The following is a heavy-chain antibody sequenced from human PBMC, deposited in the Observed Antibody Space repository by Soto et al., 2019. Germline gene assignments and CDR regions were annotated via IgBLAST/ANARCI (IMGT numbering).Heavy chain of an antibody. Sequence: QVQLQESGPGLVKPSETLSLTCTVFGGSVSSDNYYWSWIRQPPGKGLEWVGYVYYDGTTSYNPSLKSRVTTSVDTSKNQFSLKLSSVTAADTALYFCARGNNMLRGVIAYYFDYWGQGTLVTVSS. CDR2: VYYDGTT. V-gene: IGHV4-61*01. D-gene: IGHD3-10*01. CDR1: GGSVSSDNYY. J-gene: IGHJ4*02. CDR3: ARGNNMLRGVIAYYFDY.